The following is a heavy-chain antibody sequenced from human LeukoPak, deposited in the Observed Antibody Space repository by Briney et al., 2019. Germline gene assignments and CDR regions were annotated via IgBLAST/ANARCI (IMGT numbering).Heavy chain of an antibody. J-gene: IGHJ1*01. CDR1: GFTFSSYG. D-gene: IGHD6-13*01. CDR2: IRYDGSNK. V-gene: IGHV3-30*02. Sequence: PGGSLRLSCAASGFTFSSYGMHWVRQAPGKGLEWVAFIRYDGSNKYYADSVKGRFTISRDNSKNTLYLQMNSLRAEDTAVYYCAKGQQQLVLVGYFQHWGQGTLVTVSS. CDR3: AKGQQQLVLVGYFQH.